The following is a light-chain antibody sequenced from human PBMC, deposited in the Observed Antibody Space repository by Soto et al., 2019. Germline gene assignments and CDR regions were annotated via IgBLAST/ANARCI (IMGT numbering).Light chain of an antibody. J-gene: IGKJ1*01. V-gene: IGKV3-20*01. CDR1: QSVRSSY. CDR3: QHYVNSWT. CDR2: GAS. Sequence: EIVLTQSPGTLSLSPGERATLSCRASQSVRSSYLAWYQQKPGQAPRLLIYGASSRATGIPDRFSGSGSGTDFTLTISILEPEDFAMYYCQHYVNSWTFGQGTKVEIK.